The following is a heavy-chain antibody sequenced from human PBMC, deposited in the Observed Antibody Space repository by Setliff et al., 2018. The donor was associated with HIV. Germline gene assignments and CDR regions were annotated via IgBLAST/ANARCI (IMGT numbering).Heavy chain of an antibody. CDR1: GFTFTNYY. D-gene: IGHD2-21*01. V-gene: IGHV3-11*04. J-gene: IGHJ4*02. CDR3: ATDPRRLSY. Sequence: GGSLRLSCAASGFTFTNYYMSWIRQAPGKGLELLSYINVSGTDIKYADSVKGRFTISRDNAKNSLYLQMNSLRAEDTAVYYCATDPRRLSYWGQGTLVTVSS. CDR2: INVSGTDI.